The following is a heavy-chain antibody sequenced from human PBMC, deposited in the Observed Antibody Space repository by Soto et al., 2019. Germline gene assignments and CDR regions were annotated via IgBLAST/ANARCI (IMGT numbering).Heavy chain of an antibody. D-gene: IGHD2-2*03. CDR2: IFSNDEK. V-gene: IGHV2-26*01. CDR1: GFSLSNARMG. CDR3: ARACYPGYSDNAFDI. J-gene: IGHJ3*02. Sequence: QVTLKESGPVLVKPTETLTLTCTVSGFSLSNARMGVSWIRQPPGKALEWLAHIFSNDEKSYSTSLKSRLTISTDTSKIQVVLTMTNMAPMDTTTYYCARACYPGYSDNAFDIWGRGRMVTVSS.